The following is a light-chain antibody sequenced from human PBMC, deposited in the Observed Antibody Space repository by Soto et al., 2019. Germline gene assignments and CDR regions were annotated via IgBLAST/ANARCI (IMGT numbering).Light chain of an antibody. Sequence: IQPTQSPATLSGSVGDRFTISCRARQTISSWLAWYQQKPGKAPKLLIYKASTLTSGVPSRFSGSGSGTEFTLTISSLQPDDFATYYCQHYNSYSEAFGQGTKVDIK. CDR3: QHYNSYSEA. V-gene: IGKV1-5*03. CDR1: QTISSW. J-gene: IGKJ1*01. CDR2: KAS.